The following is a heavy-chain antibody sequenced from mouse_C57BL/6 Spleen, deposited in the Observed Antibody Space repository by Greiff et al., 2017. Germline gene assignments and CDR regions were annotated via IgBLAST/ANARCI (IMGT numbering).Heavy chain of an antibody. D-gene: IGHD3-2*02. Sequence: QVQLQQPGAELVKPGASVKMSCKASGYTFTSYWITWVKQRPGQGLEWIGDIYPGSGSTNYNEKFKSKATLTVDTSSSTAYMQRSSLTSEDSAVYYCAREKVVDSSGYGYWGQGTTLTVSS. J-gene: IGHJ2*01. CDR2: IYPGSGST. CDR3: AREKVVDSSGYGY. V-gene: IGHV1-55*01. CDR1: GYTFTSYW.